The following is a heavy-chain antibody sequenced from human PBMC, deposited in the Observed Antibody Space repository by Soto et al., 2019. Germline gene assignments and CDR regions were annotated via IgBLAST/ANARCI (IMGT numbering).Heavy chain of an antibody. CDR2: ISGSGGST. CDR1: GFTFSIFA. V-gene: IGHV3-23*01. D-gene: IGHD7-27*01. CDR3: AKEVSLGSTVDLGY. J-gene: IGHJ4*02. Sequence: GGSLRLSCAASGFTFSIFAMSWVRQSPGKGLEWVSTISGSGGSTYYADAVKGRFSISRDNSMGTLYLQMKSLRVEDTAIYYCAKEVSLGSTVDLGYWGQGTMVTVST.